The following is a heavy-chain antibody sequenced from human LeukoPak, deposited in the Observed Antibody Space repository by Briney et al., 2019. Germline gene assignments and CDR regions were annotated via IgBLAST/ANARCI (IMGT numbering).Heavy chain of an antibody. Sequence: PGGSLRLSCAASGFTFSSYGMHWVRQAPGKGLEWVAVISYDGSNKYYADSVKGRFTISRDNSKNTLYLQMNSLRAEDTAVYYCAKDRRPYLPVYGSGSYLFDYWGQGTLVTVSS. CDR3: AKDRRPYLPVYGSGSYLFDY. CDR1: GFTFSSYG. J-gene: IGHJ4*02. CDR2: ISYDGSNK. V-gene: IGHV3-30*18. D-gene: IGHD3-10*01.